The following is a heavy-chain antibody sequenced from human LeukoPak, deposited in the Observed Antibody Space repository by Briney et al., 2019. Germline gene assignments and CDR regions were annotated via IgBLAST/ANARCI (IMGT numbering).Heavy chain of an antibody. CDR2: ISSNGGST. J-gene: IGHJ4*02. Sequence: GGSLRLSCAASGFTFSSYAMNWVRQAPGKGLEWVSLISSNGGSTYYADSVKGRFTISRDNSKNSLYLQMNSLRADDTALYYCAKDSEPSYSSSWNYFDYWGQGTLVTVSS. CDR3: AKDSEPSYSSSWNYFDY. V-gene: IGHV3-43D*03. CDR1: GFTFSSYA. D-gene: IGHD6-13*01.